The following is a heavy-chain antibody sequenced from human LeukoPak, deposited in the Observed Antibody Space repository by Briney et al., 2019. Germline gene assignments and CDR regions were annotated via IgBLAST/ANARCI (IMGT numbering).Heavy chain of an antibody. CDR2: ISPWSDYI. V-gene: IGHV3-21*01. CDR3: ARDSRGSSGWYSLDY. CDR1: GFDFSSYS. J-gene: IGHJ4*02. D-gene: IGHD6-19*01. Sequence: GGSLRLSCAASGFDFSSYSMNWVRQAPGKGLEWVSAISPWSDYIYYVDSVKGRFTISRDYAKNSLYLQMNSLRAEDTAVYYCARDSRGSSGWYSLDYWGQGTLVTVSS.